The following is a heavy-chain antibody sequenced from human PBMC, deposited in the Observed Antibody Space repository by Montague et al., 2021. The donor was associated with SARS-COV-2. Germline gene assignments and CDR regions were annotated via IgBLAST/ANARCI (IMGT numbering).Heavy chain of an antibody. CDR3: ARHVDPCGGNCRIWYFDL. V-gene: IGHV4-39*01. CDR2: ISYTGST. D-gene: IGHD4-23*01. J-gene: IGHJ2*01. Sequence: SETLSLTCTVSGGSISSNLFYWGWTRQTPRKALEWIGDISYTGSTYYDPSLKSRVTVAVDTSTNQFSLRLSSLTAADTAMYYWARHVDPCGGNCRIWYFDLWGRGSLVTVSS. CDR1: GGSISSNLFY.